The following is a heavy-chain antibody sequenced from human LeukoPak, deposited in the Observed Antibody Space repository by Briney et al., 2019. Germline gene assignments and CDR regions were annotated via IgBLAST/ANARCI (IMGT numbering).Heavy chain of an antibody. J-gene: IGHJ6*02. CDR3: ATATRVGVVVPAAIQKYYYYYGMDV. CDR1: GYTLTELS. D-gene: IGHD2-2*01. V-gene: IGHV1-24*01. Sequence: GASVKVSCKVSGYTLTELSMHWVRQAPGKGLEWMGGFDPEDGETIYVQKFQGRVTMTEDTSTDTAYMELSSLRSEDTAVYYCATATRVGVVVPAAIQKYYYYYGMDVWGQGTTVTVSS. CDR2: FDPEDGET.